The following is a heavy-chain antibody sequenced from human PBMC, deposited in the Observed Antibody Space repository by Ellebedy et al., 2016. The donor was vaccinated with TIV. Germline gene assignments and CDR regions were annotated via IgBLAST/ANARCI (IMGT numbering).Heavy chain of an antibody. CDR3: AKDYSGLRGLDV. CDR2: IWYDGSNK. V-gene: IGHV3-33*06. Sequence: GESLKISCAASGFTFSTYGMHWVRQAPGKGLEWVAVIWYDGSNKYYADSVKGRFTISRDNSKNTLSLQMNSRRAEETAVYYCAKDYSGLRGLDVWGQGTTVTVSS. CDR1: GFTFSTYG. J-gene: IGHJ6*02. D-gene: IGHD5-12*01.